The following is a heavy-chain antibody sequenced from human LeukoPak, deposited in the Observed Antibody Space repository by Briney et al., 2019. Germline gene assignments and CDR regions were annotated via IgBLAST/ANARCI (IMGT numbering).Heavy chain of an antibody. J-gene: IGHJ6*02. V-gene: IGHV1-18*01. D-gene: IGHD3-22*01. CDR3: ARVLDYYDSSGYYPMRYGMDV. Sequence: ASVKVSCKASGYTFTSYGISWVRPAPGQGLEWMGWISAYNGNTNYAQKLQGRVTMTTDTSTSTAYMELRSLRSDDTAVYYCARVLDYYDSSGYYPMRYGMDVWGQGTTVTVSS. CDR1: GYTFTSYG. CDR2: ISAYNGNT.